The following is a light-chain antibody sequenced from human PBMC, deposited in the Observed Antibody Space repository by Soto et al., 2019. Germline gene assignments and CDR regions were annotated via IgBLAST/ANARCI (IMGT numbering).Light chain of an antibody. J-gene: IGLJ1*01. CDR1: NSDVGYDY. CDR2: EVS. V-gene: IGLV2-14*01. Sequence: SVQTQPASVSGSPGQSITISCTGTNSDVGYDYVSWYQQHPGKAPKLIIYEVSNRPSGVSNRFSGSKSGNTASLTISGLQAEDDADYYCSSYTSSSTYVFGSGTKVT. CDR3: SSYTSSSTYV.